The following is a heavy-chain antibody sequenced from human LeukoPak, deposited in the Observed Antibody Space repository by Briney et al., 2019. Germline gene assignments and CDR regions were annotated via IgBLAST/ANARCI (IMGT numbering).Heavy chain of an antibody. V-gene: IGHV3-33*01. Sequence: GKSLRLSCAASGFTFSTYGMHWVRQAPGKGLEWVAVIWHDGSNKYYADSVKGRFTISRDNSKNALYLQMNSLRAEDTAVYYCARDESSGYNYWGQGTLVTVSS. CDR2: IWHDGSNK. J-gene: IGHJ4*02. D-gene: IGHD3-22*01. CDR1: GFTFSTYG. CDR3: ARDESSGYNY.